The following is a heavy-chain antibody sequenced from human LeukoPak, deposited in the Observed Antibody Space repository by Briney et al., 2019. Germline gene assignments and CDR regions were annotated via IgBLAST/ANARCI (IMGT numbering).Heavy chain of an antibody. CDR2: ISPTGSTT. CDR1: GFSFXXHW. J-gene: IGHJ4*02. D-gene: IGHD6-6*01. CDR3: ARGPNSNWSGLDF. V-gene: IGHV3-74*01. Sequence: GFSFXXHWMXXARQLPGKGLVWVSRISPTGSTTSYADSVKGRFTVSRDNAKNTLYLQVNNLRAEDTAVYYCARGPNSNWSGLDFWGQGTLLTVSS.